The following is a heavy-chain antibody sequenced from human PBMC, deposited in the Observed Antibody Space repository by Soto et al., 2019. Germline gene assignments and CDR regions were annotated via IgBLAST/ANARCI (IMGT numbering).Heavy chain of an antibody. CDR3: ARSVAVPGAHIDY. CDR1: GGSISGSY. J-gene: IGHJ4*02. D-gene: IGHD6-19*01. CDR2: VYYTGST. V-gene: IGHV4-59*01. Sequence: SETLSLTCSVSGGSISGSYWSWIRQSPGKGLEWLGYVYYTGSTNYSPSLRSRVSISVDTSKNEFSLRLSSVIAADTAVYFCARSVAVPGAHIDYWGQGTQVTVCS.